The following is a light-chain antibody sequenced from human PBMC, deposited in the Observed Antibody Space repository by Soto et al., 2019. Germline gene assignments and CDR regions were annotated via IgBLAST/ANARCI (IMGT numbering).Light chain of an antibody. Sequence: QSVLTQPSSASGTPGQTVTISCSGNSSNIGTNTVNWYRQVPGTAPKLLIFNDNVRPSGVPGRFSGSRSGTSASLAISGLQSEDEADDYCAGWDGSLNVVLLGGGTKLTVL. V-gene: IGLV1-44*01. J-gene: IGLJ2*01. CDR1: SSNIGTNT. CDR2: NDN. CDR3: AGWDGSLNVVL.